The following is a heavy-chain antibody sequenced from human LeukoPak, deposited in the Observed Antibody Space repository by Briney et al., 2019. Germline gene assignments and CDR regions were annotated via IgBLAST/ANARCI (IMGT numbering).Heavy chain of an antibody. CDR3: ARDLRSNGMGAFGY. CDR1: GGSGSSGSYS. V-gene: IGHV4-61*01. CDR2: IYYSGTT. Sequence: SETLTLTCTVSGGSGSSGSYSWSWIRQPPGKGLEWIGYIYYSGTTNYNPSLKSRVTISVDTSKNQFSLKMSSVTAADTAVYYCARDLRSNGMGAFGYWGQVILVTVSS. J-gene: IGHJ4*02. D-gene: IGHD1-26*01.